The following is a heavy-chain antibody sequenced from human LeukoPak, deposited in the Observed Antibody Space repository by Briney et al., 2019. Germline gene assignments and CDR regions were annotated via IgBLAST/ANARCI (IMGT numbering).Heavy chain of an antibody. CDR1: GGSISSYY. V-gene: IGHV4-59*12. Sequence: SETLSLTCTVSGGSISSYYWSWIRQPPGKGLEWIGYIYYSGTTNYNPSLKSRVTISVDTSKNQFSLKLSSVTAADTAVYYCARGKGYSSSWYRWFDPWGQGTLVTVSS. CDR3: ARGKGYSSSWYRWFDP. CDR2: IYYSGTT. J-gene: IGHJ5*02. D-gene: IGHD6-13*01.